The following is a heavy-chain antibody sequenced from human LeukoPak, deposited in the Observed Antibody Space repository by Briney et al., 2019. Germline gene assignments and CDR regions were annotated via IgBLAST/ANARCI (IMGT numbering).Heavy chain of an antibody. V-gene: IGHV3-23*01. CDR2: ISGSGGST. Sequence: GGSLRLSCAASGFTFSSYAMHWVRQAPGKGLEWVSAISGSGGSTYYADSVKGRFTISRDNSKNTLYLQMNSLRAEDTAVYYCAKEEGVYYYDSSGYPLGYWGQGTLVTVSS. CDR1: GFTFSSYA. J-gene: IGHJ4*02. D-gene: IGHD3-22*01. CDR3: AKEEGVYYYDSSGYPLGY.